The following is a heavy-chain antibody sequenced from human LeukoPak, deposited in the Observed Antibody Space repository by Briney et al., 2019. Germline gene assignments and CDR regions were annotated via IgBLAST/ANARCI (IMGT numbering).Heavy chain of an antibody. D-gene: IGHD3-16*01. CDR3: ARGGASHFES. CDR2: MKEDGSAT. CDR1: AFSSNTYS. Sequence: GGSLRLSCAADSAFSSNTYSWIRQTPGKGLEWVAKMKEDGSATYYVDSVKGRFTISRDNAKRSLYLQMSSLKVEETAVYYCARGGASHFESWGQGTLVTVST. J-gene: IGHJ4*02. V-gene: IGHV3-7*04.